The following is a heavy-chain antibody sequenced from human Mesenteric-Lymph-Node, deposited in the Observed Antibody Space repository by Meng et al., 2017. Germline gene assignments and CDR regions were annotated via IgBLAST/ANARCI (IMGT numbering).Heavy chain of an antibody. CDR2: IYHSGST. V-gene: IGHV4-4*02. D-gene: IGHD5-18*01. CDR1: GGSISSSNG. Sequence: VYLVGAGQGFGQPSGTLSLTCAVAGGSISSSNGWSWVRQPPGKGLEWIGEIYHSGSTNYNPSLKSRVTISVDKSKNQFSLKLSSVTAADTAVYYCARDPPRSTAMITGDYWGQGTLVTVSS. J-gene: IGHJ4*02. CDR3: ARDPPRSTAMITGDY.